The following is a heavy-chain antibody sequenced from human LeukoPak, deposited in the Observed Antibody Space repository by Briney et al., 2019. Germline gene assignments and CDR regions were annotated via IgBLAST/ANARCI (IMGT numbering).Heavy chain of an antibody. CDR1: GGAISGYY. Sequence: SETLSLTCTVSGGAISGYYWSWIRQPAGKGLEWIGRIFSSGSTNDNPSLRGRVSMSVDTSKYQFSLRLSSVTAADTAVYYCARDVRQFDYWGQGTLVTVSS. CDR2: IFSSGST. V-gene: IGHV4-4*07. CDR3: ARDVRQFDY. J-gene: IGHJ4*02.